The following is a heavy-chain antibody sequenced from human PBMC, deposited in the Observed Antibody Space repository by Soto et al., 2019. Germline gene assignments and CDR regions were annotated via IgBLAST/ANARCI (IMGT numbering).Heavy chain of an antibody. CDR1: GGTFSSYA. CDR2: IIPIFGTA. J-gene: IGHJ6*02. V-gene: IGHV1-69*01. D-gene: IGHD5-12*01. Sequence: QVQLVQSGAEVKKPGSSVKVSCKASGGTFSSYAISWVRQAPGQGLEWMGGIIPIFGTANYAQKFQGRVTITADESTSTAYMELSSLRSEDTAVYYCARSQLGNFRDGNNYPYYYYYGMDVWGQGTTVTVAS. CDR3: ARSQLGNFRDGNNYPYYYYYGMDV.